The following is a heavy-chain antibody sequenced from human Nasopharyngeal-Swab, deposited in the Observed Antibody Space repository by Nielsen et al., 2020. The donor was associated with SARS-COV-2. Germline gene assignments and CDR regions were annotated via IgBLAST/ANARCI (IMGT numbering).Heavy chain of an antibody. CDR3: ARSGESEAFDV. D-gene: IGHD3-10*01. J-gene: IGHJ3*01. CDR2: IFPRDSDT. V-gene: IGHV5-51*01. Sequence: GGSLRLSCKGSGYHFADFWTGWVRQMPGKGPEWMGIIFPRDSDTTYSPSFQGQVTISVDRSISTAYLQWSRLQASDTALYYCARSGESEAFDVWGQGTVVTVSP. CDR1: GYHFADFW.